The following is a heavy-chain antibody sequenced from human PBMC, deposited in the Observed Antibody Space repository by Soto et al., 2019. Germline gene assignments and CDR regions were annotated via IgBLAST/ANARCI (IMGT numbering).Heavy chain of an antibody. Sequence: QVQLQQWGAGLLKPSETLSLTCVVSGGSLSDYFWSWVRQPPGMALEWIGEINHLGSINYNPSLKSRATMSVDTSKNQFSLTLNPVTAADTATYYCARGGISHWAYFYYMDVCDRGTTVTVSS. J-gene: IGHJ6*03. CDR2: INHLGSI. D-gene: IGHD2-21*01. CDR1: GGSLSDYF. CDR3: ARGGISHWAYFYYMDV. V-gene: IGHV4-34*01.